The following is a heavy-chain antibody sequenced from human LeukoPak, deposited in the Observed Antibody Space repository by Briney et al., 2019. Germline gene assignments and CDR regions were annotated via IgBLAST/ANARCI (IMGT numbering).Heavy chain of an antibody. J-gene: IGHJ4*02. CDR1: GFTFNSYG. CDR2: INWNAVRV. CDR3: ARLRNYDSSGYYFEIDY. V-gene: IGHV3-20*04. D-gene: IGHD3-22*01. Sequence: GESLKISCSASGFTFNSYGMTWVRQAPGKGLEWVSGINWNAVRVGYADSVKGRFTISRDNAKNSLYLQMNSLRAEDTAFYYCARLRNYDSSGYYFEIDYWGQGTLVTVSS.